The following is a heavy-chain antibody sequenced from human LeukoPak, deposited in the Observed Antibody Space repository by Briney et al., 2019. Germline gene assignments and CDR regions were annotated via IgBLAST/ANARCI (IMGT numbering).Heavy chain of an antibody. J-gene: IGHJ4*02. V-gene: IGHV3-23*01. D-gene: IGHD2-15*01. Sequence: PGGSLRLSCAASGFTFSSYAMSWVRQAPGKGLEWVSAISGSGGSTYYADSVKGRFTISRDNSKNTLYLQMNSLRAEDTAVYYCARGGGYCSGSSCLGGFDYWGQGTLVSVSS. CDR3: ARGGGYCSGSSCLGGFDY. CDR2: ISGSGGST. CDR1: GFTFSSYA.